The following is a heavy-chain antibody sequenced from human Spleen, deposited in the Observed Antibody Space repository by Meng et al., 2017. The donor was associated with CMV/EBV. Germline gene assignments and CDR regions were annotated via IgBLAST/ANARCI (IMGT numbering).Heavy chain of an antibody. CDR2: IYYTGST. J-gene: IGHJ4*02. V-gene: IGHV4-34*01. Sequence: CTVYGGSFSEYYGNWIRQPPGKGLEWIGEIYYTGSTNYNPSLKSRVTISLDTSKNQFSLNLSSVTAADTAVYYCALGFRTSRTIYDYWGQGTLVTVSS. CDR3: ALGFRTSRTIYDY. D-gene: IGHD3-9*01. CDR1: GGSFSEYY.